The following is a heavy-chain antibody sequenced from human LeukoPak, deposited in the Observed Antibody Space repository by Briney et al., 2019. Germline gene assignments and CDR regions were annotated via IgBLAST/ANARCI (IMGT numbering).Heavy chain of an antibody. Sequence: PGGSPRLSCAASGFTVNNKYMTWVRQAPGKGLEWVSLIYNDGRTYYADSVKGRCTISRDNLKNVLYLQMNSLKVEYTALYYCARGLFLSGYLDAFDIWGQGTVVTVSS. CDR3: ARGLFLSGYLDAFDI. D-gene: IGHD3-22*01. J-gene: IGHJ3*02. CDR1: GFTVNNKY. V-gene: IGHV3-53*01. CDR2: IYNDGRT.